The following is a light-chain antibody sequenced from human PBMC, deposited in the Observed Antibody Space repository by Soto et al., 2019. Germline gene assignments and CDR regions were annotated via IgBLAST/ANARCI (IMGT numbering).Light chain of an antibody. J-gene: IGLJ1*01. CDR3: TSSTTGSLYV. CDR1: SSDVGGSAY. Sequence: QAVLSHPASVSGSPGESITIACTGTSSDVGGSAYVSWYQQFPGNVPRLLIYKVTNRPSGVSYRFSGSKSGNTASLTISGLQAEEEADYFCTSSTTGSLYVFGTGTKVTXL. V-gene: IGLV2-14*01. CDR2: KVT.